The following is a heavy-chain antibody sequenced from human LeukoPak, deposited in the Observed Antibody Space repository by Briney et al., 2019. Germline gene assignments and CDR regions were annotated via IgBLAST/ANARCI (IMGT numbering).Heavy chain of an antibody. CDR2: IYYSGST. Sequence: SETLSLTCTVSGGSISSGDYYWSWIRQPPGKGLEWIGYIYYSGSTYYNPSLKSRLTISLDMSKNQFSLNLSSVTAADTAVYYCARGGLRFGFDTWGQGTLVPVSS. D-gene: IGHD5/OR15-5a*01. J-gene: IGHJ5*02. CDR1: GGSISSGDYY. CDR3: ARGGLRFGFDT. V-gene: IGHV4-30-4*08.